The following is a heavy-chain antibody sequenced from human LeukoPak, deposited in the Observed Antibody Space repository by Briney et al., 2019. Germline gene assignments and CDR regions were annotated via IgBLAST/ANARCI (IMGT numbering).Heavy chain of an antibody. CDR3: ATPRGPDDYDILTD. J-gene: IGHJ4*02. CDR2: INSGGSSI. V-gene: IGHV3-74*03. Sequence: GGSLRLSCAASGYTFSTYCMHWVRQAPEQGLVWVSRINSGGSSITYADSFKGRFTISRDNAKNTLYLQMNSLRAEDTGVYYCATPRGPDDYDILTDWGQGTLVTVSS. D-gene: IGHD3-9*01. CDR1: GYTFSTYC.